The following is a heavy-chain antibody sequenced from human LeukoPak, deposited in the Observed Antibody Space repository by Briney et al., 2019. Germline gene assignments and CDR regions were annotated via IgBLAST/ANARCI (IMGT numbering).Heavy chain of an antibody. CDR3: AKLWFGELSWVDY. CDR2: ISGSGGST. CDR1: GFTFSSYA. J-gene: IGHJ4*02. Sequence: GGSLRLSCAASGFTFSSYAMSWVRQAPGKGLEWVSFISGSGGSTYYADSVKGRFTISRDNSKNTLYLQMNSLRAEDTAISYCAKLWFGELSWVDYWGQGTLVTVSS. V-gene: IGHV3-23*01. D-gene: IGHD3-10*01.